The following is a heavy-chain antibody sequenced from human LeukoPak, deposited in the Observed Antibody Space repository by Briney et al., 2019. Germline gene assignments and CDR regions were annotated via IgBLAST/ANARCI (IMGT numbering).Heavy chain of an antibody. V-gene: IGHV4-34*01. Sequence: SETLSLTCAVYGGSFSGYYWSWIRQPPGKGLEWIGEINHSGSTNYNPSLKSRVTISVDTSKNQFSLKLSSVTAADTAVYYCARTHYYGVDVWGQGTTVTVSS. J-gene: IGHJ6*02. CDR2: INHSGST. CDR3: ARTHYYGVDV. CDR1: GGSFSGYY.